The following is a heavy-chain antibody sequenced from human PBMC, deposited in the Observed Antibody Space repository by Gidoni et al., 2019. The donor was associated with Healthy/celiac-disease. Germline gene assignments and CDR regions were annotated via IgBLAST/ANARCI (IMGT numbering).Heavy chain of an antibody. Sequence: QVQLQQWGAGLLKPSETLSLTCAVYGGSFSGYYWSWIRQPPGKGLEWIGEINHSGSTNYNPSLKSRVTISVDTSKNQFSLKLSSVTAADTAVYYCASYCSSTSCRYYFDYWGQGTLVTVSS. CDR1: GGSFSGYY. V-gene: IGHV4-34*01. CDR2: INHSGST. J-gene: IGHJ4*02. CDR3: ASYCSSTSCRYYFDY. D-gene: IGHD2-2*01.